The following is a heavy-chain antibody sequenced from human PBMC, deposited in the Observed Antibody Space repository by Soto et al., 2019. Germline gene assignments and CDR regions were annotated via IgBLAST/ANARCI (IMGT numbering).Heavy chain of an antibody. CDR3: ARISSIAAAGSYYGMDV. Sequence: ASVKVSCKASGYTFTGYYMHWVRQAPGQGLEWMGWINPNSGGTNYAQKFQGWVTMTRDTSISTAYMELSRLRSDDTAVYYCARISSIAAAGSYYGMDVWGQGTTVTVSS. J-gene: IGHJ6*02. V-gene: IGHV1-2*04. CDR2: INPNSGGT. CDR1: GYTFTGYY. D-gene: IGHD6-13*01.